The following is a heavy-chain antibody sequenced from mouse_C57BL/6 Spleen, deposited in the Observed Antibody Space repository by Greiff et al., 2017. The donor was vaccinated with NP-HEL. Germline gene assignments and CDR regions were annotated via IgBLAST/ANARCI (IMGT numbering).Heavy chain of an antibody. D-gene: IGHD2-3*01. CDR1: GFTFSDYY. CDR2: ISNGGGST. J-gene: IGHJ2*01. V-gene: IGHV5-12*01. CDR3: ARRVYDGYSGYFDY. Sequence: EVKLVESGGGLVQPGGSLKLSCAASGFTFSDYYMYWVRQTPEKRLEWVAYISNGGGSTYYPDTVKGRFTISRDNAKNTLYLQMSRLKSEDTAMYYCARRVYDGYSGYFDYWGQGTTLTVSS.